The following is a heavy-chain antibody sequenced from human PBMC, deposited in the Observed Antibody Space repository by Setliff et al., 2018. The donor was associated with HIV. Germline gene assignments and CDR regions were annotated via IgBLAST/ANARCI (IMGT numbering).Heavy chain of an antibody. CDR3: AKEERTSWPRVDS. CDR2: IHSSGST. Sequence: PSETLSLTCTVSGASISSSTDYWGWIRQSPGKGLEWIGNIHSSGSTNYNPSLKSRVTISVDTSKNQFSLMLTSVTAADTAVYYCAKEERTSWPRVDSWGQGTLVTVSS. J-gene: IGHJ4*02. CDR1: GASISSSTDY. V-gene: IGHV4-61*05. D-gene: IGHD6-13*01.